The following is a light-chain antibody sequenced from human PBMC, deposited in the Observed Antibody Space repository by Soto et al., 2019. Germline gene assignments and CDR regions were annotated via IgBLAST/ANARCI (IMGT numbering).Light chain of an antibody. CDR1: ISDVGDYDY. V-gene: IGLV2-11*01. CDR2: DVY. Sequence: QSALTQPRSVSGSPGQSVTISCTGTISDVGDYDYVSWYQQHPGKAPKLIIYDVYKRSSGVPDRFSGSKSGNTASLTISGLQAEDKADYYCCSYAGSSTSVIFGGGTKVTVL. CDR3: CSYAGSSTSVI. J-gene: IGLJ2*01.